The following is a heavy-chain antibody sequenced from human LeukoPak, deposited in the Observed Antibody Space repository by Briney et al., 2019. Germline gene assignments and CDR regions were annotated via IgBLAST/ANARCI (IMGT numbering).Heavy chain of an antibody. Sequence: GGSLRLSRAASGFTVSSNYMSWVRQAPGKGLEWVSVIYSGGSTYYADSVKGRFTISRDNSKNTLYLQMNSLRAEDTAVYYCARFGGLYAFDIWGQGTMVTVSS. CDR3: ARFGGLYAFDI. J-gene: IGHJ3*02. V-gene: IGHV3-66*01. CDR2: IYSGGST. D-gene: IGHD4-23*01. CDR1: GFTVSSNY.